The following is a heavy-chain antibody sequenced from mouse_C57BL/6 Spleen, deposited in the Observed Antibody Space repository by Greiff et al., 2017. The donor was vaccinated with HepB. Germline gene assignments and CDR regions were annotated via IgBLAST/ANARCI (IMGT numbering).Heavy chain of an antibody. J-gene: IGHJ2*01. CDR3: AGNYYGSPFDY. D-gene: IGHD1-1*01. V-gene: IGHV1-80*01. Sequence: VQLQQSGAELVKPGASVKISCKASGYAFSSYWMNWVKQRPGKGLEWIGQIYTGDGDTNYNGKFKGKATLTADKSSSTAYMQLSSLTSEDSAVYLCAGNYYGSPFDYWGQGTTLTVSS. CDR2: IYTGDGDT. CDR1: GYAFSSYW.